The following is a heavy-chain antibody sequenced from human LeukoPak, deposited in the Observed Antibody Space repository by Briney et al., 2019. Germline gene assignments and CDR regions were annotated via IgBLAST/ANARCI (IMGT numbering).Heavy chain of an antibody. CDR2: IYYSGST. D-gene: IGHD3-3*01. CDR3: ARAFGVVIYFDY. J-gene: IGHJ4*02. V-gene: IGHV4-59*08. Sequence: SETLSLTCTVSGGSISNKYWSWIRQPPGKGLEWIGYIYYSGSTNYNPSLKSRVTILVDTSKNQFSLKLSSVTAADTAVYYCARAFGVVIYFDYWGQGTLVTVSS. CDR1: GGSISNKY.